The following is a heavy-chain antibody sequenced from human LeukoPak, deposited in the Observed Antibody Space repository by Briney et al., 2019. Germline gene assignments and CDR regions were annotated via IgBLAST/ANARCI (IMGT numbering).Heavy chain of an antibody. J-gene: IGHJ5*02. CDR1: GFTFSSYA. V-gene: IGHV3-23*01. CDR3: TKVVDTAMVSLGWFDP. D-gene: IGHD5-18*01. CDR2: ISGSGGST. Sequence: GGSLRLSCAASGFTFSSYAMSWVRQAPGKGLEWVSAISGSGGSTYYADSVKGRFTISRDNSKNTLYLQMNSLRAEDTAVYYCTKVVDTAMVSLGWFDPWGQGTLVTVSS.